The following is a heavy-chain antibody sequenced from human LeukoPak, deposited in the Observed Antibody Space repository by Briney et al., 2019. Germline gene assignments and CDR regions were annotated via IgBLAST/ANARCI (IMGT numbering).Heavy chain of an antibody. V-gene: IGHV1-69*13. J-gene: IGHJ4*02. D-gene: IGHD2-21*02. Sequence: SVKVSCKASGGTFSSYAISWVRQAPGQGLEWMGGIIPIFGTANYAQKFQGRVTITADESTSTAYMELSSLRSEDTAVYYCATAYCGGDCYSFFDYWGQGTLVTVSS. CDR3: ATAYCGGDCYSFFDY. CDR2: IIPIFGTA. CDR1: GGTFSSYA.